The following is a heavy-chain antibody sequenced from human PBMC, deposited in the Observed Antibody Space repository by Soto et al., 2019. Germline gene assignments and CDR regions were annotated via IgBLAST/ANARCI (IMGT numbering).Heavy chain of an antibody. CDR3: ARGLYCSSTSCGDSYYYYYYGMDV. D-gene: IGHD2-2*01. Sequence: GGSLRLSCAASGFTFSSYSMNWVRQAPGKGLEWVSYISSSSSTIYYADSVKGRFTISRDNAKNSLYLQMNSLRDEDTAVYYCARGLYCSSTSCGDSYYYYYYGMDVWGQGTTVTVSS. CDR1: GFTFSSYS. J-gene: IGHJ6*02. CDR2: ISSSSSTI. V-gene: IGHV3-48*02.